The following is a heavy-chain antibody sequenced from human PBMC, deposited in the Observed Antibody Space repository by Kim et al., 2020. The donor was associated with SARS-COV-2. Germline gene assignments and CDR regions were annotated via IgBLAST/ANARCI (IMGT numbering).Heavy chain of an antibody. V-gene: IGHV6-1*01. CDR1: GDSVSSNSAA. D-gene: IGHD1-26*01. Sequence: SQTLSLTCAISGDSVSSNSAAWNWIRQSPSRGLEWLGRTYYRSKWSNDYAISVKSRITINPDTSKNQFSLQLNSVTPEDTAVYYCASRTKNSGLHAGMDVWGQETTVTVSS. CDR2: TYYRSKWSN. J-gene: IGHJ6*02. CDR3: ASRTKNSGLHAGMDV.